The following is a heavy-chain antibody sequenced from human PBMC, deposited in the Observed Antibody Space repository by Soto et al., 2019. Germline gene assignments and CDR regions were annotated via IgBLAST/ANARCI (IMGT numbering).Heavy chain of an antibody. CDR2: MNPGSGDT. Sequence: WASVKVSCKASGYSFTNNDVTWVRQATGQGLEWMGWMNPGSGDTGYAQKFKGRVTMTRDISIATAYMELSSLRSDDRAIYYCARMATYASLNWLDPWGQGTLVTVSS. CDR1: GYSFTNND. J-gene: IGHJ5*02. CDR3: ARMATYASLNWLDP. D-gene: IGHD3-16*01. V-gene: IGHV1-8*01.